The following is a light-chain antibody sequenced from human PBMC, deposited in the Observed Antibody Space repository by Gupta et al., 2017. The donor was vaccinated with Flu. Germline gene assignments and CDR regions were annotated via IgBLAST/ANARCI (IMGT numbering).Light chain of an antibody. J-gene: IGLJ2*01. V-gene: IGLV1-44*01. CDR2: SDN. Sequence: QFLLTQPPSASGAPGQRVTIPCSGSSLNIGSNSVSWFQQFPGMAPKLLIYSDNQRPSGVPDRFSGSKSATSASLAISGLRAEDEADYYCAAWDDGRYGVLFGGGTKLTVL. CDR3: AAWDDGRYGVL. CDR1: SLNIGSNS.